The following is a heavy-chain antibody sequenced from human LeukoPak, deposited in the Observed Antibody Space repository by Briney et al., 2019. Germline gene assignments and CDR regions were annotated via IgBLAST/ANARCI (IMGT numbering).Heavy chain of an antibody. CDR3: AGGITGIVGARGY. V-gene: IGHV3-23*01. CDR2: ISGSGGTT. D-gene: IGHD1-26*01. CDR1: GFTFANFA. Sequence: GGSLRLSCTASGFTFANFAMTWVRQAPGQGLHWVSTISGSGGTTYYADSVRGRFSISRDNSKNTLYLQMNSLRAEDTAVYYCAGGITGIVGARGYWGQGTLVTVSS. J-gene: IGHJ4*02.